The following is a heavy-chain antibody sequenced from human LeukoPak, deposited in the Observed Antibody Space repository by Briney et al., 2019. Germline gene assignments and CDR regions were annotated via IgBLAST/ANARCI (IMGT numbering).Heavy chain of an antibody. CDR1: GFTFTSFA. D-gene: IGHD1-26*01. CDR3: AAGLHGGSYHLDY. V-gene: IGHV1-58*02. CDR2: IVVGSGNT. J-gene: IGHJ4*02. Sequence: TSVKVSCKASGFTFTSFAMQWVRQARGQRLEWIGWIVVGSGNTNYAQKFQEGVTITRDMSTSTAYMELSSLRSEDTAVYYCAAGLHGGSYHLDYWGQGTLVTVSS.